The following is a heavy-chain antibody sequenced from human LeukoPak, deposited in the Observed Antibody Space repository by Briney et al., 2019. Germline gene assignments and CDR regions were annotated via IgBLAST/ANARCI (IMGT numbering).Heavy chain of an antibody. CDR2: IYHSGSA. CDR1: GGSISSSNW. Sequence: SETLSLTCAVSGGSISSSNWWNWVRQPPGKGLEWIGEIYHSGSANYNPSLTSRVTMSVDKSKNQISLKLTSVTAADTALYYRARSRSDGYYYYYYYMDVWGKGTTVTVSS. J-gene: IGHJ6*03. V-gene: IGHV4-4*02. D-gene: IGHD2-15*01. CDR3: ARSRSDGYYYYYYYMDV.